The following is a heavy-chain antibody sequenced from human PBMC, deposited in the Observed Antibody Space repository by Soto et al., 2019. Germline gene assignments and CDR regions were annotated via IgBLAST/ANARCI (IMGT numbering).Heavy chain of an antibody. Sequence: QVQLRESGPGLVKPSETLSLTCTVSGDSITGSYWSWIRQPPGKTLEWIGYISHSGTTTYNPSLKSRVSISVDTSKNQFSLRLTSVIAADTAVYYCARDMPYAAGSLAGCDYWGQGILVTVSS. CDR1: GDSITGSY. J-gene: IGHJ4*02. CDR2: ISHSGTT. CDR3: ARDMPYAAGSLAGCDY. D-gene: IGHD1-26*01. V-gene: IGHV4-59*01.